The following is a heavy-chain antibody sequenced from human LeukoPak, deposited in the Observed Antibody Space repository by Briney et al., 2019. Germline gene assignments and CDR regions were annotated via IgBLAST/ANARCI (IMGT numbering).Heavy chain of an antibody. V-gene: IGHV4-30-2*01. J-gene: IGHJ5*02. CDR2: IYHSGST. Sequence: SGTLSLTCAVSGGSISSGGYSWSWIGQPPGKGLEWIGYIYHSGSTYYNPSLKSRVTISVDRSKNQFSLKLSSVTAADTAVYSCARAYYSLPTLTWFDPWGQGTLVTVSS. D-gene: IGHD4-11*01. CDR3: ARAYYSLPTLTWFDP. CDR1: GGSISSGGYS.